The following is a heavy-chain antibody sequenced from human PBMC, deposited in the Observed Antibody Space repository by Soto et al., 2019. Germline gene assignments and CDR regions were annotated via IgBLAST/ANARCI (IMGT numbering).Heavy chain of an antibody. CDR3: ARDDGGNSGY. D-gene: IGHD2-15*01. Sequence: LRLSCAASGFTFSSYAMHWVRQAPGKGLEWVAVISYDGSNKYYADSVKGRFTISRDNSKNTLYLQMNSLRAEDTAVYYCARDDGGNSGYWGQGTLVTVSS. V-gene: IGHV3-30-3*01. CDR1: GFTFSSYA. J-gene: IGHJ4*02. CDR2: ISYDGSNK.